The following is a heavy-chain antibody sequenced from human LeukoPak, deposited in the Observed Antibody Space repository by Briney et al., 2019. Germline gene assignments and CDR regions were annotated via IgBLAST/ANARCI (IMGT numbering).Heavy chain of an antibody. D-gene: IGHD3-22*01. Sequence: GGSLRLSCAASGFTFSGSAMHWVRQASGEGLEWVGRIRSKANSYATAYAASVKGRFTISRDDSKNTAYLQMNSLKTEDTAVYYCTRHAFDSSGFSPTTDYWGQGTLVTVSS. CDR2: IRSKANSYAT. CDR1: GFTFSGSA. V-gene: IGHV3-73*01. J-gene: IGHJ4*02. CDR3: TRHAFDSSGFSPTTDY.